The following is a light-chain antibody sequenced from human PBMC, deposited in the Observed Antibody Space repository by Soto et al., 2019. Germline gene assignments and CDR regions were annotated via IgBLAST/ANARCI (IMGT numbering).Light chain of an antibody. Sequence: EIVLTQSPGTLSLSPGERATLSCRASQSVRSNFLAWYQQKPGQAPRLLIYGASNRATGIPDRFNGSGSGTDFTLTITRLEPEDFAMYYCQRYDSLRTFGQGTKVEF. J-gene: IGKJ1*01. CDR2: GAS. CDR1: QSVRSNF. V-gene: IGKV3-20*01. CDR3: QRYDSLRT.